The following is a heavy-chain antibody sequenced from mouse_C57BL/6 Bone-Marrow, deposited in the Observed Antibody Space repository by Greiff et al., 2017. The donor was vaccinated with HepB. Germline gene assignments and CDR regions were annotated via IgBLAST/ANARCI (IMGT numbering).Heavy chain of an antibody. CDR1: GYTFTSYW. J-gene: IGHJ2*01. V-gene: IGHV1-69*01. CDR3: ARGLLTTVVASFDY. D-gene: IGHD1-1*01. CDR2: IDPSDSYT. Sequence: QVQLQQPGAELVMPGASVKLSCKASGYTFTSYWMHWVKQRPGQGLEWIGEIDPSDSYTNYNQKFKGKSTLTVDKSSSTAYMQLSSLTSEDSAVYYCARGLLTTVVASFDYWGQGTTLTVSS.